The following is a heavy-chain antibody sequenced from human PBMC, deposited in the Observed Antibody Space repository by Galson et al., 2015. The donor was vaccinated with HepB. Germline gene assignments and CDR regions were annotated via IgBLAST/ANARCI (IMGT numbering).Heavy chain of an antibody. Sequence: PALVKPTQTLTLTCTFSGFSIRSSGLSVAWIRQSPGKALQWLALIYWDDTKRYSPSLSNKITVTKDASKEQVVLTMTNMDPVDTATYYCVHSSSGCYYGPWGQGIVVTVSS. CDR1: GFSIRSSGLS. CDR2: IYWDDTK. CDR3: VHSSSGCYYGP. J-gene: IGHJ5*02. D-gene: IGHD3-22*01. V-gene: IGHV2-5*02.